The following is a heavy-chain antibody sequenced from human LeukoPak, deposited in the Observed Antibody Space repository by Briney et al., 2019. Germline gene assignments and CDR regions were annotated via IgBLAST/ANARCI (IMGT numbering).Heavy chain of an antibody. CDR2: TFNGNT. CDR1: GYTFTSNA. CDR3: ARGNWGHFDY. D-gene: IGHD7-27*01. Sequence: ASVKVFCKASGYTFTSNAIVWVRQAPGKGLEYMGWTFNGNTNYAQKFQGRVTMTADTSTTTAYMELRSLRSDDTAVYYCARGNWGHFDYWGQGTLVTVSS. V-gene: IGHV1-18*01. J-gene: IGHJ4*02.